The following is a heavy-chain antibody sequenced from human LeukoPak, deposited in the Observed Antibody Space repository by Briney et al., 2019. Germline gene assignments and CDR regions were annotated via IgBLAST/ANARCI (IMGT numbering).Heavy chain of an antibody. CDR3: ARCIRITPNDAFDI. D-gene: IGHD3-10*01. CDR2: IYYSGST. V-gene: IGHV4-59*01. J-gene: IGHJ3*02. Sequence: SETLSLTCTVSGGSISSYYWSWIRQPPGKGLEWIGYIYYSGSTNYNPSLKSRVTISVDTSKNQFSLKLSSATAADTAVYYCARCIRITPNDAFDIWGQGTMVTVSS. CDR1: GGSISSYY.